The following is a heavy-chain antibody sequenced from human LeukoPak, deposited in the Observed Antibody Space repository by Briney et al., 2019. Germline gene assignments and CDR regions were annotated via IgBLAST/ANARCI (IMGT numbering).Heavy chain of an antibody. CDR3: AREYYDFWSGYYQTFDY. V-gene: IGHV3-30*01. CDR2: ISYDGSNK. J-gene: IGHJ4*01. D-gene: IGHD3-3*01. CDR1: GFTFSSYA. Sequence: GRSLRLSCAASGFTFSSYAMHWVRQAPGKGLEWVAVISYDGSNKYYADSVKGRFTISRDNSKNTLYLQMNSLRAEDTAVYYCAREYYDFWSGYYQTFDYWGQEPWSPSPQ.